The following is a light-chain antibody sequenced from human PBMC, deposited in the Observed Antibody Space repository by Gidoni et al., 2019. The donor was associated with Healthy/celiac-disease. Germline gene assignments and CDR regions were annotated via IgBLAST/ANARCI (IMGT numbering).Light chain of an antibody. Sequence: SQAISNNIAWFQQKPGKAPKSLIYAASNLHSRVPSKFSGSGSGTDFTLTISSLQPADFAIYYCQQYNSYPLTFGGGTKVEIK. CDR2: AAS. CDR3: QQYNSYPLT. V-gene: IGKV1-16*02. J-gene: IGKJ4*01. CDR1: QAISNN.